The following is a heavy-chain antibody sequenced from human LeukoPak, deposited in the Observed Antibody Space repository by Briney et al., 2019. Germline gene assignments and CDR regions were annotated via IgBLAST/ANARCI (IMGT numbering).Heavy chain of an antibody. V-gene: IGHV1-3*01. J-gene: IGHJ4*02. CDR3: ARVSVAAAGPNFDY. CDR1: GYTFTSYA. CDR2: INAGNGNT. D-gene: IGHD6-13*01. Sequence: ASVNVSCKASGYTFTSYAMHWVRQAPGQRLEWMGWINAGNGNTKYSQKFQGRVTITRDTSASTAYMELSSLRSEDTAVYYCARVSVAAAGPNFDYWGQGTLVTVSS.